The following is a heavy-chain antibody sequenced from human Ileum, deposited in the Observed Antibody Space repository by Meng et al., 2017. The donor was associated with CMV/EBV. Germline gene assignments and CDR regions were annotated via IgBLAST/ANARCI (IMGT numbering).Heavy chain of an antibody. CDR3: TRDPRACDY. CDR1: GFSFSAYY. J-gene: IGHJ4*02. Sequence: QVQVVESGGXXXXPXXSLRLSCKASGFSFSAYYMTWIRHTPGKGPEWLAYISGSSTVTNYADSVKGRFTISRDNVNNLLYLQMNSLRADDTAVYYCTRDPRACDYWGQGTLVTVSS. V-gene: IGHV3-11*05. CDR2: ISGSSTVT.